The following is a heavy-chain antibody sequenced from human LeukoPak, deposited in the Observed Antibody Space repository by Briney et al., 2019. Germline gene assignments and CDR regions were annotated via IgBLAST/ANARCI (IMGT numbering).Heavy chain of an antibody. V-gene: IGHV3-9*01. CDR3: AKGSLCSGGSCYSTSLDY. D-gene: IGHD2-15*01. Sequence: PGRSLRLSCAASGFTFGDYAMHWVRQAPGKGLAWVSRIGWNSGSIAYADSVKGRFTISRDNAKNSLYLQMNSLRAEDTALYYCAKGSLCSGGSCYSTSLDYWGQGTLVTVSS. J-gene: IGHJ4*02. CDR1: GFTFGDYA. CDR2: IGWNSGSI.